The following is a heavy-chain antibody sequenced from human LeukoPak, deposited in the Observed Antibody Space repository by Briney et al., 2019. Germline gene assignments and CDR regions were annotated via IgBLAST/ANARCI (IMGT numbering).Heavy chain of an antibody. V-gene: IGHV3-23*01. D-gene: IGHD6-19*01. CDR2: ISGSGGST. J-gene: IGHJ3*02. CDR3: AKDRRYSSGWPNDAFDI. Sequence: GGSLRLSCAASGFTFSSYAMNWVRQAPGKGLEWISAISGSGGSTYYADSVKGRFTISRDNSKNTLYLQMNSLRAEDTAVYYCAKDRRYSSGWPNDAFDIWGQGTMVTVSS. CDR1: GFTFSSYA.